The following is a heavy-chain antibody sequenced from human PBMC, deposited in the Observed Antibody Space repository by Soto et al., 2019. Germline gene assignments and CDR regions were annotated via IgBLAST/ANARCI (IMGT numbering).Heavy chain of an antibody. J-gene: IGHJ6*02. CDR3: ARIVFRDRSGAMDI. Sequence: QVQLQESGPGLVKPSGTLSLSCTVSGGSISTDHWWTWVRQSPGEGLEWIGEIFHSGSTAYTPSLKSRVTISVDRSNNLVSLNLNSVTAADTAIYYCARIVFRDRSGAMDIWGRGTTVTVSS. V-gene: IGHV4-4*02. CDR2: IFHSGST. D-gene: IGHD3-10*01. CDR1: GGSISTDHW.